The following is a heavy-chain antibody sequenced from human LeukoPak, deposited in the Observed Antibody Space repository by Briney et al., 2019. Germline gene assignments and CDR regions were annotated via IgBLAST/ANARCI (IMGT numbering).Heavy chain of an antibody. CDR2: ISAYNGNT. CDR1: GYTFTSYG. CDR3: ARDRMTHYYYGMDV. Sequence: GASVKVSCKASGYTFTSYGIIWVRQAPGQGLEWMGWISAYNGNTNYAQKLQGRVTMTTDTSTSTAYMELRSLRSDDTAVYYCARDRMTHYYYGMDVWGQGTTVTVSS. J-gene: IGHJ6*02. V-gene: IGHV1-18*01.